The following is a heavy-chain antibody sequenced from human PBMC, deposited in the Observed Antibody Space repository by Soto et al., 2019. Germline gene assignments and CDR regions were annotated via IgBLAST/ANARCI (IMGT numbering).Heavy chain of an antibody. J-gene: IGHJ4*02. D-gene: IGHD3-22*01. CDR1: GFTFSSYA. Sequence: GGSLRLSCAASGFTFSSYAMSWVRQAPGKGLEWVSAISGSGGSTYYADSVKGRFTISRDNSKNTLYLQMNSLRAEDTAVYYCAKSYYYDSSGYPDDYWGQGALVTVSS. CDR2: ISGSGGST. CDR3: AKSYYYDSSGYPDDY. V-gene: IGHV3-23*01.